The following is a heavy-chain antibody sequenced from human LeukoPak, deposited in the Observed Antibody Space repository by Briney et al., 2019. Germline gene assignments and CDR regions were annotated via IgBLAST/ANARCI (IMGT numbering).Heavy chain of an antibody. Sequence: SGGSLRLSCAASGFTFDDYVMSWVRQAPGKGLEWVAGINWSGGSTGYAASVKGRFTISSHNAQNSLYRQMDSLRTEDTALYYGARAVLLYYESSGLDAFDIWGQGTMVTVSS. V-gene: IGHV3-20*04. CDR1: GFTFDDYV. CDR2: INWSGGST. D-gene: IGHD3-22*01. CDR3: ARAVLLYYESSGLDAFDI. J-gene: IGHJ3*02.